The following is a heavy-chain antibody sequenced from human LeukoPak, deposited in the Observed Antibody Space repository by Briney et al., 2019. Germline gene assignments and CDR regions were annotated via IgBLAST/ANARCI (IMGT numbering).Heavy chain of an antibody. CDR3: ASIRRYAYYMDV. Sequence: GGSLRLSCAASGFTFSDYYMSWIRQAPGKGLEWVSYISSSGSTIYYADSVKGRFTISRDNAKNSLYLQMNSLRAEDTAVYYCASIRRYAYYMDVWGKGTTVTVSS. CDR1: GFTFSDYY. D-gene: IGHD2-2*01. V-gene: IGHV3-11*01. CDR2: ISSSGSTI. J-gene: IGHJ6*03.